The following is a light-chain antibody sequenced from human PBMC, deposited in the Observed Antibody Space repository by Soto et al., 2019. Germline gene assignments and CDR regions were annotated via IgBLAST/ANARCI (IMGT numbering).Light chain of an antibody. CDR3: ISYTGSSTVV. Sequence: QSALTQPASVSGSPGQSITISCTGTSSDVGGYKYVSWYQQHPGKAPKLMIYEVSNRPSGVADRFSGSKSGNTASLTISGLQDEDEADYYCISYTGSSTVVFGSGTKLTVL. J-gene: IGLJ1*01. CDR2: EVS. CDR1: SSDVGGYKY. V-gene: IGLV2-14*01.